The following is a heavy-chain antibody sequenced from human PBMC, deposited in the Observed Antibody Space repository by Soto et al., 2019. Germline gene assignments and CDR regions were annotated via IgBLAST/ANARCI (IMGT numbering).Heavy chain of an antibody. V-gene: IGHV3-9*01. Sequence: GGSLRLSCAASGFTFDDYAMHWVRQAPGKGLEWVSGISWNSGSIGYADSVKGRFTISRDNAKNSLYLQMNSLRAEDTALYYCAKDLGAIVVVPAAPAFDYWGQGTLVTVSS. J-gene: IGHJ4*02. D-gene: IGHD2-2*01. CDR3: AKDLGAIVVVPAAPAFDY. CDR1: GFTFDDYA. CDR2: ISWNSGSI.